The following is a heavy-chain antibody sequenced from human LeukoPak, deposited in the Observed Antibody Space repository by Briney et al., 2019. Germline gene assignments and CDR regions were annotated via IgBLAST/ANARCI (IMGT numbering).Heavy chain of an antibody. CDR2: TSAYSGNA. J-gene: IGHJ3*02. CDR3: ARFGARTGTGAFGI. Sequence: ASVKVSCKAAGYTFTGYYMHWGRQAPGQGLEWMGWTSAYSGNANYAQKLQGRVTMTTDTSTSTAYMELRRRRSDDTAVYYCARFGARTGTGAFGILGQGTMVTVSS. V-gene: IGHV1-18*04. D-gene: IGHD1-1*01. CDR1: GYTFTGYY.